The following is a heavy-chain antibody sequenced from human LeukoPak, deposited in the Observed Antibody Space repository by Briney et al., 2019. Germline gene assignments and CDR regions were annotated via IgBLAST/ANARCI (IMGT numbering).Heavy chain of an antibody. D-gene: IGHD3-9*01. CDR3: TRYYDILTGYYNTGDY. CDR2: IRSKAYGGTT. Sequence: GGSLRLSCTASGFTFGDYAMSWFRQAPGKGLEWVGFIRSKAYGGTTEYAASVKGRFTISRDDSKSIAYLQMNSLKTEDTAVYYCTRYYDILTGYYNTGDYWGQGTLVTVSS. J-gene: IGHJ4*02. CDR1: GFTFGDYA. V-gene: IGHV3-49*03.